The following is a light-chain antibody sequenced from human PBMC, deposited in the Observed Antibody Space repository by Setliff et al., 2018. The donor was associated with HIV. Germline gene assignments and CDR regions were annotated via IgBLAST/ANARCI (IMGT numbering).Light chain of an antibody. CDR3: CSYAGRYTWI. V-gene: IGLV2-11*01. J-gene: IGLJ2*01. CDR2: DVS. CDR1: RTDVGNYDF. Sequence: QSALIQPRSVSGSPGQSVTISCTGTRTDVGNYDFVSWFQQHPGKAPKLIIYDVSKRPSGVPDRLSASKSAVTASLTISGLQEEDEAHYYCCSYAGRYTWIFGGGTKVTVL.